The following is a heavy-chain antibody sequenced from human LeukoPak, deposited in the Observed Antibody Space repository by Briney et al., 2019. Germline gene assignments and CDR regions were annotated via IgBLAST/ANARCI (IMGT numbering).Heavy chain of an antibody. CDR1: GFTVSSNY. CDR2: TYSGGST. V-gene: IGHV3-53*01. CDR3: ARDSVYAFDI. J-gene: IGHJ3*02. D-gene: IGHD3-16*01. Sequence: PGGSLRPSCAASGFTVSSNYMSWVRQAPGKGLEWVSVTYSGGSTNYADSVKVRFTISRDNSKNTLYLQMHSLRAEDTVVYYCARDSVYAFDIWGEGTMVTVSS.